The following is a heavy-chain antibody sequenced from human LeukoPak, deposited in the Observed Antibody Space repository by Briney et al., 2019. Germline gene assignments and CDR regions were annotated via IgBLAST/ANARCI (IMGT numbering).Heavy chain of an antibody. Sequence: SVKVSCKASGGTFSSYAISWVRQAPGQGLEWMGRIIPILGIANYAQKFQGRVTITADKSTSTAYMELSSLRSEDTAVCYCARARQVRGVIGYYYYGMDVWGQGTTVTVSS. D-gene: IGHD3-10*01. CDR2: IIPILGIA. CDR1: GGTFSSYA. V-gene: IGHV1-69*04. J-gene: IGHJ6*02. CDR3: ARARQVRGVIGYYYYGMDV.